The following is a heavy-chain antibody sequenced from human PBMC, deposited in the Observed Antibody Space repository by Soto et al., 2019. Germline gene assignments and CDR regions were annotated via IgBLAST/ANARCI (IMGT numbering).Heavy chain of an antibody. CDR2: INSDGSST. CDR3: ASGITVTTWGFDY. CDR1: GFTFSSYW. Sequence: EVQLVESGGGLVQPGGSLRLSCAASGFTFSSYWMHWVRQAPGKGLVWVSRINSDGSSTSYADCVKGRFTISRDNAKNTLYLQMNSLRAEDTAVYYCASGITVTTWGFDYWGQGTLVTVSS. D-gene: IGHD4-17*01. J-gene: IGHJ4*02. V-gene: IGHV3-74*01.